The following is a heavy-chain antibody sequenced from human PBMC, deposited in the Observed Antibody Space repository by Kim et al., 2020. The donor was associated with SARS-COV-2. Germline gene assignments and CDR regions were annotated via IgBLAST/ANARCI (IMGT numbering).Heavy chain of an antibody. V-gene: IGHV3-53*01. Sequence: GGSLRLSCAASGFTVSSNYMSWVRQAPGKGLEWVSVIYSGGRTYYADSVKGRFTISRDNSKNTLYLQMNSLRAEDMAVYYCARGVGYDILTYYYYYGMDVWGQGTTVTVSS. CDR2: IYSGGRT. D-gene: IGHD3-9*01. CDR3: ARGVGYDILTYYYYYGMDV. CDR1: GFTVSSNY. J-gene: IGHJ6*02.